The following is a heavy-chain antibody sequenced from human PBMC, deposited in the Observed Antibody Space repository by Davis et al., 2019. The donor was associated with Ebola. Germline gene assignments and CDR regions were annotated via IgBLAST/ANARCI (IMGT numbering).Heavy chain of an antibody. D-gene: IGHD4-23*01. CDR2: ISASGSSM. J-gene: IGHJ5*02. CDR3: ARESVDYGGNSGLIWFDP. V-gene: IGHV3-23*01. CDR1: GFTFRRFA. Sequence: GESLKISCTASGFTFRRFALNWVRQAPGKGLEWVSTISASGSSMYYAHSVKGRFTISRDNSKNTLYLQMNSLRAEDTAVYHCARESVDYGGNSGLIWFDPWGQGTLVTVSS.